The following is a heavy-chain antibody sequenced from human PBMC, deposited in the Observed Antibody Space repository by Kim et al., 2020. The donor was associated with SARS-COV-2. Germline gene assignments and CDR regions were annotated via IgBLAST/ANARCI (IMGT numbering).Heavy chain of an antibody. Sequence: STYSNPHLMGRVTISVDTSKNKFSLKLSSVTAADTAVYYCARRSGSSFDYWGQGTLVTVSS. CDR3: ARRSGSSFDY. CDR2: ST. D-gene: IGHD3-10*01. J-gene: IGHJ4*02. V-gene: IGHV4-39*01.